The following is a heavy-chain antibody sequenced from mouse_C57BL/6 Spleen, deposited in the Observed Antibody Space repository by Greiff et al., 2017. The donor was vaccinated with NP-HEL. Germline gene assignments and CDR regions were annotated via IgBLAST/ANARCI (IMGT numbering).Heavy chain of an antibody. CDR1: GFTFNTYA. CDR2: IRSKSSNYAT. Sequence: EVQLQQSGGGLVQPKGSLKLSCAASGFTFNTYAMHWVRQAPGKGLEWVARIRSKSSNYATYYADSVKDRFTISRDDSQSMLYLQMNNLKTEDTAMYYCVRDRSWDWYFDVWGTGTTVTVSS. CDR3: VRDRSWDWYFDV. J-gene: IGHJ1*03. D-gene: IGHD4-1*01. V-gene: IGHV10-3*01.